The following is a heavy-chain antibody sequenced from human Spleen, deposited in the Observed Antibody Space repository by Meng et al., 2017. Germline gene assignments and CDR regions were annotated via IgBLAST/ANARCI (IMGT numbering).Heavy chain of an antibody. CDR2: IIPMLGTA. Sequence: QVRLVQSGAEVKKPGSSVKVSCKASGGSFSSYAFSWVRQAPGQGLEWMGGIIPMLGTANYAQKFQGRVRITADKSTSTAYMELSSLRSEDTAVYYCARDAHLEEMAMDYWGQGTLVTVSS. J-gene: IGHJ4*02. V-gene: IGHV1-69*06. CDR1: GGSFSSYA. D-gene: IGHD5-24*01. CDR3: ARDAHLEEMAMDY.